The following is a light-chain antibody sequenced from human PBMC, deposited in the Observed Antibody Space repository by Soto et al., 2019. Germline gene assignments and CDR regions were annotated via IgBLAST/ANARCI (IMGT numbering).Light chain of an antibody. Sequence: QSALTQPAFVSGSPGQSITISCTGTGSDIGGYIYVSWYQHHPGKAPKLLIYDVSNRPSGVSNRFSGSKSGNTASLTISGLQVEDEADYFCSTYTSSRTRFGGGTKVTVL. CDR3: STYTSSRTR. CDR1: GSDIGGYIY. CDR2: DVS. V-gene: IGLV2-14*03. J-gene: IGLJ2*01.